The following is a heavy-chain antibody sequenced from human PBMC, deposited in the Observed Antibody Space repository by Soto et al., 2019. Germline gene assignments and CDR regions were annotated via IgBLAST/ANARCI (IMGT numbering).Heavy chain of an antibody. J-gene: IGHJ5*02. V-gene: IGHV3-33*01. CDR2: IWYDGSNK. D-gene: IGHD1-26*01. CDR1: GFTFSSYG. Sequence: GGSLRLSCAASGFTFSSYGMHWVRQAPGKGLEWVAVIWYDGSNKYYADSVKGRFTISRDNSKNTLYLQMNSLRAEDTAVYYCARDPSVGATTLWFDPWGQGTLVTVSS. CDR3: ARDPSVGATTLWFDP.